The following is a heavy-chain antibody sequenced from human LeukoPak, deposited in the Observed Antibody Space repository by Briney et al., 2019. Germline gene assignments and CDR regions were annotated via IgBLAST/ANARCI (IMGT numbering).Heavy chain of an antibody. CDR3: ARGRYGGYFDC. J-gene: IGHJ4*02. D-gene: IGHD4-23*01. CDR1: GGSISSYY. CDR2: IYNSGST. V-gene: IGHV4-4*07. Sequence: SETLSLTCTVSGGSISSYYWSWIRQPAGKGLEWIGRIYNSGSTTYNPSLMSRITISVDTSKIQFSLMLSPVTAADTAVYYCARGRYGGYFDCWGQGTLVTVSS.